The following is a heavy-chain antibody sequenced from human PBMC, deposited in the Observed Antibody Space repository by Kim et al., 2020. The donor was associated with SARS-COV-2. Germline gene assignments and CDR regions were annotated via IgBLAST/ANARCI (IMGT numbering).Heavy chain of an antibody. J-gene: IGHJ4*02. CDR3: ARSFWNGYYTGFDH. CDR1: GYIFSNYW. D-gene: IGHD3-3*01. CDR2: IYPGDSDT. V-gene: IGHV5-51*01. Sequence: GESLKISCQVSGYIFSNYWIGWVRQMPGKGLEWMGIIYPGDSDTRYSPSFKGQVTMSVDKSISTAYLQWSSLKASDTAMYYCARSFWNGYYTGFDHWGQGTLVIVSS.